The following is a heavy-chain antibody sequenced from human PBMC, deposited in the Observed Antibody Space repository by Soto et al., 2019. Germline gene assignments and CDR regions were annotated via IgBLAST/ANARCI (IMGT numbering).Heavy chain of an antibody. V-gene: IGHV5-51*01. J-gene: IGHJ5*02. CDR3: ARKDKSGYFNWFDP. Sequence: PGESLKISCRTSGYRFTSYWIAWVRQMPGKGLEWMGIIFPSDSDTRYSPSFQGQVTISADRSASTVFLQWASLKASDTAVYFCARKDKSGYFNWFDPWGQGTLVTVSS. CDR1: GYRFTSYW. CDR2: IFPSDSDT. D-gene: IGHD3-22*01.